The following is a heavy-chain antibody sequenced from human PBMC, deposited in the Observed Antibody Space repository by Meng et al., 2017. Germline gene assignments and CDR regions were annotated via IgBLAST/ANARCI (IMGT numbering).Heavy chain of an antibody. V-gene: IGHV4-34*01. D-gene: IGHD5-12*01. Sequence: QGQIKQWGAGLLQTLETLSLPRAVDGGALRGYYWRWIRQPPGKGLEWIGEINHSGSTNYNPYLKSRVTISVDTSKNQFSLKLSSVTAADTAVYYCARGRSIVATRVAWFDPWGQGTLVTVSS. J-gene: IGHJ5*02. CDR3: ARGRSIVATRVAWFDP. CDR2: INHSGST. CDR1: GGALRGYY.